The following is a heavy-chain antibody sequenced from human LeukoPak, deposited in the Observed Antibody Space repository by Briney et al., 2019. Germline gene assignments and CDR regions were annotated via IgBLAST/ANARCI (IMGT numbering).Heavy chain of an antibody. V-gene: IGHV1-46*01. CDR1: GYTFTSYD. Sequence: GASVKVSCKASGYTFTSYDINWVRQAPGQGLEWMGIINPSGGSTTYAQKFQGRVTITADKSTSTAYMELSSLRSEDTAVYYCARGARIAVADYWGQGTLVTVSS. D-gene: IGHD6-19*01. J-gene: IGHJ4*02. CDR2: INPSGGST. CDR3: ARGARIAVADY.